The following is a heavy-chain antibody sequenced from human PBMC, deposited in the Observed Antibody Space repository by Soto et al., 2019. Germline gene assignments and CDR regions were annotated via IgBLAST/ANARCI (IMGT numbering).Heavy chain of an antibody. D-gene: IGHD5-12*01. V-gene: IGHV2-70*18. CDR2: IDWDDDR. J-gene: IGHJ4*02. Sequence: SWVRQAPGKGLEWLALIDWDDDRYYSTDLKTRLTIAKDTSKNQVVLTMTNMDPVDTATYYCARIRGRDGYNPYYFDYWGQGTLVTVSS. CDR3: ARIRGRDGYNPYYFDY.